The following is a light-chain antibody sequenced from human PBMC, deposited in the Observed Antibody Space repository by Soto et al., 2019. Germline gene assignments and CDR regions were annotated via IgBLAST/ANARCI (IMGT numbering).Light chain of an antibody. CDR1: SSDVGGYNY. CDR3: SSYTRSSTFV. V-gene: IGLV2-14*01. Sequence: QSVLTQPASVSGSPGQSITISCTGTSSDVGGYNYVSWYQQLPGKAPKLMIYDVNNRPSGVSNRFSGSKSGNTASLTISGLQAEDEADYYCSSYTRSSTFVFGTGTKVTVL. J-gene: IGLJ1*01. CDR2: DVN.